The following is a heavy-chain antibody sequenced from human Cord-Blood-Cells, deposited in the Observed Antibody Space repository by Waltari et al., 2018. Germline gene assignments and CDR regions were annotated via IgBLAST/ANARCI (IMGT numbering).Heavy chain of an antibody. CDR1: GGSISSGGYY. Sequence: QVQLQESGPGLVKPSQTLSLTCTVSGGSISSGGYYWSWIRQHPGKGLGWIGYIYYSGSTYCTPAPESRVTISVDTSKTQFSLKLSSVTAADTAVYYCAGTPGDYVGLYYYGMDVWGQGTTVTVSS. J-gene: IGHJ6*02. CDR3: AGTPGDYVGLYYYGMDV. CDR2: IYYSGST. V-gene: IGHV4-31*03. D-gene: IGHD4-17*01.